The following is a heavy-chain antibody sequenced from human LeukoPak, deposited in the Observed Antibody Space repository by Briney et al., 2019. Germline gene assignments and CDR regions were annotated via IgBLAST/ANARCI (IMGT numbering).Heavy chain of an antibody. CDR2: IYKSGST. CDR1: GGSFSGYY. Sequence: PSETLSLTCAVYGGSFSGYYWSWIRQPPGKGLEWIGYIYKSGSTYYNPSLKTRVTISIDTSKNQFSLKLSSVTAADTAMYYCARVSAMVNLSYDCWGQGTLVTVSS. CDR3: ARVSAMVNLSYDC. J-gene: IGHJ4*02. D-gene: IGHD5-18*01. V-gene: IGHV4-34*01.